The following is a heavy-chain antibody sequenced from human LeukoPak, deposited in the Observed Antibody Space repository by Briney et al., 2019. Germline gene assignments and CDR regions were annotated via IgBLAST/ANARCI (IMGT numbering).Heavy chain of an antibody. CDR1: GGSITSGSYY. J-gene: IGHJ3*02. CDR2: IYYSGST. D-gene: IGHD2-15*01. V-gene: IGHV4-39*01. Sequence: SETLSLTCTVSGGSITSGSYYWGWIRQPPGKGLEWIGSIYYSGSTYYNPSLKSRVTISVDTSKNQFSLKLSSVTAADTAVYYCARIGSDIVVVLAATSDSFDIWGQGTVVTVSS. CDR3: ARIGSDIVVVLAATSDSFDI.